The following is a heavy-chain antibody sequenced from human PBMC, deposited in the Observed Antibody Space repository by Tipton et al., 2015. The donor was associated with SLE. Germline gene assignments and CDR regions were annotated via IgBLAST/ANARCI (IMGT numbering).Heavy chain of an antibody. Sequence: LRLSCAVYGGSFSGYYWSWIRQPPGKGLEWIGEINHSGSTNYNPSLKSRVTISVDTSKNQFSLKLSSVTAADTAVYYCARDHRGYEEAFDIWGQGTMVTVSS. CDR3: ARDHRGYEEAFDI. CDR2: INHSGST. D-gene: IGHD5-12*01. CDR1: GGSFSGYY. J-gene: IGHJ3*02. V-gene: IGHV4-34*01.